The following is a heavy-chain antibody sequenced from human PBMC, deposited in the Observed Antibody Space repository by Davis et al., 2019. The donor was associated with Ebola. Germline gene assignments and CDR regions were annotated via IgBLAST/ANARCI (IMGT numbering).Heavy chain of an antibody. D-gene: IGHD3-22*01. J-gene: IGHJ5*02. CDR3: ARDADPITMIVVINWFDP. CDR2: INPSGGST. Sequence: ASVKVSCKASGYTFTSYYMHWVRQAPGQGLEWMGIINPSGGSTNYAQKFQGRVTMTRDTSTSTVYMELSSLRSEDTAVYYCARDADPITMIVVINWFDPWGQGTLVTVSS. CDR1: GYTFTSYY. V-gene: IGHV1-46*03.